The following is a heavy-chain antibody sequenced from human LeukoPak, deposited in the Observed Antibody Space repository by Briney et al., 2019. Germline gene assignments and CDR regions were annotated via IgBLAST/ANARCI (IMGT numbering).Heavy chain of an antibody. CDR1: GFTFSSYA. Sequence: EGSLRLSCAASGFTFSSYAMSWVRQAPGKGLEWVSIISANGGGTYYADSVKGRFTISRDNSKNTLYLQMNSLRVEDTAAYHCARAPMTTVTTRGRAYFDYWGQGTLVTVSS. CDR3: ARAPMTTVTTRGRAYFDY. D-gene: IGHD4-17*01. J-gene: IGHJ4*02. V-gene: IGHV3-23*01. CDR2: ISANGGGT.